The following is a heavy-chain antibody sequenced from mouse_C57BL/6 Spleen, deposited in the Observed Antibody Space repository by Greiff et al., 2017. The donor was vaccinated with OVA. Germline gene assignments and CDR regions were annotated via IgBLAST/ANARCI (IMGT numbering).Heavy chain of an antibody. J-gene: IGHJ3*01. CDR3: ARDQECSGGGFAY. CDR1: GYTFTDYY. V-gene: IGHV1-26*01. D-gene: IGHD3-2*02. Sequence: EVQLQQSGAELVKPGASVKLSCKASGYTFTDYYMNWVKQSPGKSLEWIGDINPYNGGTSYNQKFKGKATLTVDKSSSTAYMELRSLTSEDSAVYYCARDQECSGGGFAYWGQGTLVTVSA. CDR2: INPYNGGT.